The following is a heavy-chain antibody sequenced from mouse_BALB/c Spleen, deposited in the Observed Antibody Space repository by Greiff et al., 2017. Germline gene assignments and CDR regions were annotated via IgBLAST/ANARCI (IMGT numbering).Heavy chain of an antibody. CDR1: GFTFSSYG. D-gene: IGHD1-1*02. J-gene: IGHJ4*01. CDR2: INSNGGST. CDR3: ARDLDYAYAMDY. Sequence: EVHLVESGGGLVQPGGSLKLSCAASGFTFSSYGMSWVRQTPDKRLELVATINSNGGSTYYPDSVKGRFTISRDNAKNTLYLQMSSLKSEDTAMYYCARDLDYAYAMDYWGQGTSVTVSS. V-gene: IGHV5-6-3*01.